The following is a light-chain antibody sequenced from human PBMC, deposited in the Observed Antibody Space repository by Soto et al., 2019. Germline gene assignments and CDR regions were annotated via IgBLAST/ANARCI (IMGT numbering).Light chain of an antibody. V-gene: IGKV3-20*01. CDR3: QRYGSSPLT. CDR2: DAS. CDR1: QSVSSNY. Sequence: EIVLTHSPGTLSLSPGERSTLSCRASQSVSSNYLAWYNQKPGQAPRLLIYDASSRATGIPDRFSGSGSGTDFTLTISRLEPEDFAVYYCQRYGSSPLTFGGGTKVEIK. J-gene: IGKJ4*01.